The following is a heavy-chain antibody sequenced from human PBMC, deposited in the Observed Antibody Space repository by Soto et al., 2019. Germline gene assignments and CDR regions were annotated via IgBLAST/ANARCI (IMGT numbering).Heavy chain of an antibody. Sequence: LRLSCAASGFTFSSYAMNWVRQAPGKGLEWVSVISGSDSSTYYADSVKGRFTISRDNSKNTLYVQMNSLRAEDTAVYYCAKAISGYNADIDHWGQGTRVTISA. CDR2: ISGSDSST. V-gene: IGHV3-23*01. J-gene: IGHJ4*02. CDR1: GFTFSSYA. D-gene: IGHD5-12*01. CDR3: AKAISGYNADIDH.